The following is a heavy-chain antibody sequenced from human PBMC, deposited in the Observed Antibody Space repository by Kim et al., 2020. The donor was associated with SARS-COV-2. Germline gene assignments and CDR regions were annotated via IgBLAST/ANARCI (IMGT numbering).Heavy chain of an antibody. CDR1: EFTFSSFG. Sequence: GGSLRLSCAASEFTFSSFGMTWVRQAPGKGLEWISGISPGGDKTYHADSVKGRFTTSRDNSKNTLYLQMNSLRAEDTAVYYCARARGAALFDIWGQGTLVTVSS. V-gene: IGHV3-23*01. CDR2: ISPGGDKT. CDR3: ARARGAALFDI. J-gene: IGHJ3*02. D-gene: IGHD3-16*01.